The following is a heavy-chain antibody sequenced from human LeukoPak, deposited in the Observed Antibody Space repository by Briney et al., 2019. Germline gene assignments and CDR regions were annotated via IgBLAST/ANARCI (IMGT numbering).Heavy chain of an antibody. D-gene: IGHD6-13*01. Sequence: PSETLSLTCTVSGGSISSSSYYWAWIRQPPGKGLEWIGSIHYSGSTYYNPSLKSRVTISVDKSKNQFSLKLSSVTAADTAVYYCARDLMGIAYRGAFYYWGQGTLVTVSS. CDR2: IHYSGST. V-gene: IGHV4-39*07. J-gene: IGHJ4*02. CDR1: GGSISSSSYY. CDR3: ARDLMGIAYRGAFYY.